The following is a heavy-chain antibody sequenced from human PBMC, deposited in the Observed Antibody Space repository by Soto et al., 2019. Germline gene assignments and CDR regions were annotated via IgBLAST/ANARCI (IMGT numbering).Heavy chain of an antibody. J-gene: IGHJ6*02. CDR3: ARAHYDFWSGYRYLYGMDV. V-gene: IGHV1-69*06. CDR1: GGTFSSYA. Sequence: ASVKVSCKASGGTFSSYAISCVRQAPGQGLEWMGGIIPIFGTANYAQKFQGRVTITADKSTSTAYMELSSLRSEDTAVYYCARAHYDFWSGYRYLYGMDVWGQGTTVTVSS. D-gene: IGHD3-3*01. CDR2: IIPIFGTA.